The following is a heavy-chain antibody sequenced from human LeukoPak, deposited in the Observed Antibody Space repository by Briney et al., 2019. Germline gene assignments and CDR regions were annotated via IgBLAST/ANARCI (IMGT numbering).Heavy chain of an antibody. D-gene: IGHD3-22*01. Sequence: PGGSLRLSCAASGFIFSSYSMNWVRQAPGKGVEGVSSISSGRGSSISSGNTYIYYADSVKGRFTISRDNAKNSLYLQMNSLRAEDTAVYYCARFGYDSEWGQGTLVTVSS. CDR2: ISSGRGSSISSGNTYI. V-gene: IGHV3-21*01. CDR3: ARFGYDSE. CDR1: GFIFSSYS. J-gene: IGHJ4*02.